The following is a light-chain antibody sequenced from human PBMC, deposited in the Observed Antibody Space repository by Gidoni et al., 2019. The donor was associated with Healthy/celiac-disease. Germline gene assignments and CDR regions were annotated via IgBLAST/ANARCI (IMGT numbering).Light chain of an antibody. CDR3: AAWDDSLSGLV. CDR2: RNN. J-gene: IGLJ2*01. Sequence: QSVLTQPPSASGTPGQRVPISCSGRSSNIGRNYVSWYQQLPGTAPNLLIYRNNPRPSGVPDRFSGSKSGTSASLAISGLRSEDEADYYCAAWDDSLSGLVFGGGTKLTVL. CDR1: SSNIGRNY. V-gene: IGLV1-47*01.